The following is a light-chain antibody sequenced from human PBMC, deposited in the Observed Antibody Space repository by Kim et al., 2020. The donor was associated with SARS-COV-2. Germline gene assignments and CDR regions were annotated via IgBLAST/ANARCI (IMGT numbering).Light chain of an antibody. J-gene: IGLJ3*02. V-gene: IGLV1-47*01. CDR3: AAWDDSLSGV. CDR2: RNN. CDR1: SSNIGSNY. Sequence: PGQRITISCSGSSSNIGSNYVYWYQQLPRTAPKLLIYRNNQRPSGVPDRFSGSKSGTSASLAISGLRSEDEADYYCAAWDDSLSGVFGGGTQLTVL.